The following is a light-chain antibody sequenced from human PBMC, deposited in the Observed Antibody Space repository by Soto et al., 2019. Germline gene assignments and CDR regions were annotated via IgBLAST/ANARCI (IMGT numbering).Light chain of an antibody. CDR2: DAS. J-gene: IGKJ1*01. CDR3: LQDINYPWT. CDR1: LDIRND. Sequence: IQMTQSPSSLSASVGDRVTITCRASLDIRNDLDWYQQKPGKAPKRLIYDASTLQSGVPSRFSGAGSGAEFTLAISSLQPEDSATYYCLQDINYPWTFGQGTKVEIK. V-gene: IGKV1-6*01.